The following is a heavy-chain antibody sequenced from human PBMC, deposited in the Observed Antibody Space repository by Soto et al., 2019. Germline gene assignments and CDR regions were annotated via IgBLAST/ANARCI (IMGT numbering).Heavy chain of an antibody. V-gene: IGHV1-18*04. J-gene: IGHJ6*02. CDR3: ARDWSALTLPDV. Sequence: ASVKVSCKASGYTFSTYGISWVRQAPGQGLEWMGWISTDSGDTTYAQKFQARVTMTTDTSTTTAYMELRSLRSDDTAVYYCARDWSALTLPDVWGQGTTVTV. CDR2: ISTDSGDT. CDR1: GYTFSTYG. D-gene: IGHD3-3*01.